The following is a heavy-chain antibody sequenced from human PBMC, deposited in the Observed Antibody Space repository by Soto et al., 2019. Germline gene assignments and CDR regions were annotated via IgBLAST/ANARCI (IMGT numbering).Heavy chain of an antibody. Sequence: ASVKVSCKASGYTFTGYYMHWVRQAPGQGLEWMGWINPNSGGTNYAQKFQGWVTMTRDTSISTAYMELSRLRSDDTAVYYCARGKGGPETGFFDPWGQGTLVTVSS. CDR1: GYTFTGYY. V-gene: IGHV1-2*04. D-gene: IGHD3-9*01. CDR2: INPNSGGT. J-gene: IGHJ5*02. CDR3: ARGKGGPETGFFDP.